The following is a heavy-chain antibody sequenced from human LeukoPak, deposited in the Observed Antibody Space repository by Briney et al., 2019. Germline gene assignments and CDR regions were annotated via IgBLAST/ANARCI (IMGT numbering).Heavy chain of an antibody. V-gene: IGHV3-74*01. CDR1: GFSFSTYY. CDR2: ISADGSST. Sequence: GGSLRLSCAASGFSFSTYYMHWVRQAPGKGLVWLSRISADGSSTTYADSVKGRFTVSRDNAKNTLFLQMNSLGVEDTAVYYCAKNHDAHDGLGLWGQGTMVTVSS. CDR3: AKNHDAHDGLGL. J-gene: IGHJ3*01. D-gene: IGHD1-14*01.